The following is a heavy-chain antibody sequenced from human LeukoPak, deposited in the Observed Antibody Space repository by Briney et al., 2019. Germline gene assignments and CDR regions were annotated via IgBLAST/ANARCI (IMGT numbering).Heavy chain of an antibody. CDR3: ARAYDSSGYYYYYFDY. CDR2: ISTYNGNT. CDR1: GYSFVLYG. Sequence: ASVKVSCKASGYSFVLYGISWVRQAPGQGPEWMGWISTYNGNTKYAQKLQGRVTMTTDTSTSTAYMELRSLRSDDTAVYYCARAYDSSGYYYYYFDYWGQGTLVTVSS. V-gene: IGHV1-18*01. D-gene: IGHD3-22*01. J-gene: IGHJ4*02.